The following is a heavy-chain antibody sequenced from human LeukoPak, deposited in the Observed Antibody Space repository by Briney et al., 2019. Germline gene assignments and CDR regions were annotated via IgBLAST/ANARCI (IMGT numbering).Heavy chain of an antibody. V-gene: IGHV3-43*01. Sequence: GGSLRLSCAASGFTFDDYTMHWVRQAPGKGLEWVSLISWDGGSTYYADSVKGRFTISRDNSKNTLYLQMNSLRAEDTAVYYCAKAFGYCSSTSCYGNAFDIWGQGTMVTVSS. CDR3: AKAFGYCSSTSCYGNAFDI. J-gene: IGHJ3*02. CDR1: GFTFDDYT. CDR2: ISWDGGST. D-gene: IGHD2-2*01.